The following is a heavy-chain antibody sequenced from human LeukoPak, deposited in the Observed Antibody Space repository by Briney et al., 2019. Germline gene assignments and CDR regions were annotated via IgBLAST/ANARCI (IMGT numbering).Heavy chain of an antibody. CDR3: ARSFYYGSGTYPPAAFDV. CDR1: VGSISDYY. J-gene: IGHJ3*01. CDR2: IYYSGST. V-gene: IGHV4-59*12. Sequence: SETLSLPCTVSVGSISDYYWSWLRQSTGKGLEYIGYIYYSGSTKYNPSLKSRVTISVDPSKNQFSLKLTSVTASDTAVYYCARSFYYGSGTYPPAAFDVWGQGTVVTVSS. D-gene: IGHD3-10*01.